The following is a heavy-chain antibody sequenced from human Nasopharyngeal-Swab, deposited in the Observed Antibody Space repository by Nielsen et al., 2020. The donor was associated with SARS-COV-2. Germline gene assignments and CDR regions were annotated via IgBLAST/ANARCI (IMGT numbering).Heavy chain of an antibody. J-gene: IGHJ4*02. CDR2: IYYSGST. CDR1: GGSISSSSYY. Sequence: SETLSLTCTVSGGSISSSSYYWGWIRQPPGKGLEWIGSIYYSGSTYYNPSLKSRVTISVDTSKNQFSLKLSSVTAADTAVYYCARHHDSSVKADYWGQGTLVTVSS. D-gene: IGHD3-22*01. CDR3: ARHHDSSVKADY. V-gene: IGHV4-39*01.